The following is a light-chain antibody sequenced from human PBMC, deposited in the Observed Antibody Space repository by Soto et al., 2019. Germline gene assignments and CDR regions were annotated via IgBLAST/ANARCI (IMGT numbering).Light chain of an antibody. CDR2: SAS. Sequence: ILMTQSPATLSVSPGERATLSCRASQSVSSNLAWYQQKPGQAPRLLIYSASTRATGIPARFSGSGSGTEFTLTISSLQSEDFAVYYCQQYNNWPLYTFGQGTKLEIK. V-gene: IGKV3-15*01. CDR3: QQYNNWPLYT. CDR1: QSVSSN. J-gene: IGKJ2*01.